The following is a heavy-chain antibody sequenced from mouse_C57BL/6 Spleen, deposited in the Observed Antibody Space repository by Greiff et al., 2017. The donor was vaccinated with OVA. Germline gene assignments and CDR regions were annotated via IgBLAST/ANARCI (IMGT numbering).Heavy chain of an antibody. V-gene: IGHV1-50*01. Sequence: VQLQQPGAELVKPGASVKLSCKASGYTFTSYWMQWVKQRPGQGLEWIGEIDPSDSYTNYNQKFKGKATLTVDTSSSPAYMQLSSLTSEDSAVYYCARIYDGYPSDYWGQGTTLTVSS. CDR2: IDPSDSYT. D-gene: IGHD2-3*01. CDR3: ARIYDGYPSDY. J-gene: IGHJ2*01. CDR1: GYTFTSYW.